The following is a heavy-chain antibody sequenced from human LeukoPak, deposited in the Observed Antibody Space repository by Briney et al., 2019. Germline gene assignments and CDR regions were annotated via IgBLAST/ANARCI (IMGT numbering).Heavy chain of an antibody. CDR1: GGTFSSYA. CDR2: IIPIFGTA. D-gene: IGHD3-3*01. Sequence: SVKVSCKASGGTFSSYAISWVRQAPGQGLEWMGGIIPIFGTANYAQKFQGRVTITTDESTSTAYMELSSLRFEDTAVYYCARGLRFLEWLYPSTGYYYMDVWGKGTTVTVSS. CDR3: ARGLRFLEWLYPSTGYYYMDV. J-gene: IGHJ6*03. V-gene: IGHV1-69*05.